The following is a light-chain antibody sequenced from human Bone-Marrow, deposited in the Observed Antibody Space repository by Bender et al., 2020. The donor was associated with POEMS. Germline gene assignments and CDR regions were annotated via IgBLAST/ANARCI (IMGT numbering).Light chain of an antibody. CDR1: SSDVGAYDY. CDR2: DVS. CDR3: CSFSSGNTWV. Sequence: QSALAQPASVSGSLGQSITISCTGTSSDVGAYDYVSWYQQHPGKAPKVIIYDVSNRPSGVSDRFSGSKSGNSASLTISGLEDDDEADYHCCSFSSGNTWVFGGGTGLTV. J-gene: IGLJ3*02. V-gene: IGLV2-14*03.